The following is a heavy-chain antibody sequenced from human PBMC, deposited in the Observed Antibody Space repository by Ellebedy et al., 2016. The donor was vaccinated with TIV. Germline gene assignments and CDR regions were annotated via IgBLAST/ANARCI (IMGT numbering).Heavy chain of an antibody. CDR3: ARGDNYYYDSSGYYYSY. V-gene: IGHV1-46*01. CDR1: GYTFTSYF. CDR2: INPTSGSS. Sequence: ASVKVSCKASGYTFTSYFLYWVRQAPGQGLEWMGIINPTSGSSNYAPKFQGRVTMTRDTSTSTVYMDLSSLRSEDTAGYYCARGDNYYYDSSGYYYSYWGQGTLVTVSS. J-gene: IGHJ4*02. D-gene: IGHD3-22*01.